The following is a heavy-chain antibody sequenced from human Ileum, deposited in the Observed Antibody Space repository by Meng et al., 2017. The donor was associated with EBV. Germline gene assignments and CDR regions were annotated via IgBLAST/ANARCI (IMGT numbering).Heavy chain of an antibody. J-gene: IGHJ4*02. CDR1: GGSVSSAHSF. D-gene: IGHD1-26*01. Sequence: EWGPGLVKPSETLSLTFAVSGGSVSSAHSFWTWIRQPPGKGLEWIGYMSYSGSTNYSPPLESRVTISVDTSKNQFSLKLSSVTAADTAVYYCAGDPHSGSPHWGQGTLVTVSS. CDR3: AGDPHSGSPH. CDR2: MSYSGST. V-gene: IGHV4-61*01.